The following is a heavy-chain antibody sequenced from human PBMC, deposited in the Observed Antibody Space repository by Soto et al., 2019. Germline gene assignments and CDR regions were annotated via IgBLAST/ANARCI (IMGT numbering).Heavy chain of an antibody. V-gene: IGHV3-30-3*01. CDR1: GFTFSSYA. Sequence: GGSLRLSCAASGFTFSSYAMHWVRQAPGKGLEWVTVISYDGSNKYYADSVKGRFTISRDNSKNTLYLQMNSLRAEDTAVYYCARDFDYWGQGTLVTVSS. J-gene: IGHJ4*02. CDR2: ISYDGSNK. CDR3: ARDFDY.